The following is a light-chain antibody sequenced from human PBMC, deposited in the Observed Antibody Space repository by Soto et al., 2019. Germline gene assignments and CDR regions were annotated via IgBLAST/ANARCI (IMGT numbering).Light chain of an antibody. V-gene: IGKV3-15*01. CDR2: GPS. CDR1: QSVSSN. CDR3: QQYNNWHPWT. Sequence: EIVMTQSPAALSVSPGEGATLSCRASQSVSSNLAWYQQKPGQAPRLLIYGPSARATGIPARFSGSGSGTEFTLTISGLQYEDFAAYYCQQYNNWHPWTFGQGTKVDIK. J-gene: IGKJ1*01.